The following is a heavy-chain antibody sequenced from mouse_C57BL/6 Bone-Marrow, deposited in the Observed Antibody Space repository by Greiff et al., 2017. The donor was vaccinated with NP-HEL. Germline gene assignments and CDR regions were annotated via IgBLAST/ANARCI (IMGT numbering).Heavy chain of an antibody. CDR2: IDPENGDT. J-gene: IGHJ2*01. D-gene: IGHD3-3*01. CDR3: TLGLYFDY. V-gene: IGHV14-4*01. CDR1: GFNIKDDY. Sequence: VQLQQSGAELVRPGASVKLSCTASGFNIKDDYMHWMKQRPEQGLEWIGWIDPENGDTEYASKFQGKATITADTSSNTAYLQLSSLTSEDTAVYYCTLGLYFDYWGQGTTLTVSS.